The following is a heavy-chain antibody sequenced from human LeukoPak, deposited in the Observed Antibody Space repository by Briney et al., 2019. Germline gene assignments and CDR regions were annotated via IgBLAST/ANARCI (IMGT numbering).Heavy chain of an antibody. D-gene: IGHD2-15*01. J-gene: IGHJ4*02. CDR1: GGSVSASSYY. Sequence: SETLSLTCNVSGGSVSASSYYWGWIRQPPGRGLEWIGSISYSGTTYYNPSLKSRVTISVDTSKNQFSLKMSSVTAADTAMYYCARERFCSDYTRYSIFDYWGQGTLVTVS. V-gene: IGHV4-39*02. CDR3: ARERFCSDYTRYSIFDY. CDR2: ISYSGTT.